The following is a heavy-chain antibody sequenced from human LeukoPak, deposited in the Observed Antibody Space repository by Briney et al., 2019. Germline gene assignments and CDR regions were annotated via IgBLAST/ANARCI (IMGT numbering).Heavy chain of an antibody. Sequence: PSETLSLTCAVYGGSFSGYYWSWIRQPPGKGLEWIGEINHSGSTNYNPSLKSRVTISVDTSKNQFSLKLSSVTAADTAVYYCARRARITMVRGVPWAGYYMDVWGKGTTVTISS. V-gene: IGHV4-34*01. CDR2: INHSGST. D-gene: IGHD3-10*01. J-gene: IGHJ6*03. CDR3: ARRARITMVRGVPWAGYYMDV. CDR1: GGSFSGYY.